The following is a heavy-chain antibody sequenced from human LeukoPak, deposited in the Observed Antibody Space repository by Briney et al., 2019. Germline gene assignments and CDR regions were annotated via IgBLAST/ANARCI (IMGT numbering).Heavy chain of an antibody. CDR2: ISGYNGNT. D-gene: IGHD5-18*01. Sequence: ASVKVSCKASGYTFTSYHTTWVRQAPGQGLEWMGWISGYNGNTNYAQKFQGRVSMTTDTSTSTAYMELRSLRSDDTAVYFCARVSPNRRISYDYQNWFDPWGQGTLVSVSS. J-gene: IGHJ5*02. CDR3: ARVSPNRRISYDYQNWFDP. V-gene: IGHV1-18*01. CDR1: GYTFTSYH.